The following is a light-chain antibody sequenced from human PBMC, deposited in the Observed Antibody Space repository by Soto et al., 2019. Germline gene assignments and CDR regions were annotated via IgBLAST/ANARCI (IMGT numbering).Light chain of an antibody. CDR1: SSNIGSNY. Sequence: QAVVTQPPSASGTPGQRVTISCSGSSSNIGSNYVYWYQQLPGTAPKLLIYRNNQRPSGVPDRFSGSKSGTSASLAISGLRSEDEADYYCAAWDDSLSGPVVFGGGTNVTVL. CDR2: RNN. J-gene: IGLJ2*01. CDR3: AAWDDSLSGPVV. V-gene: IGLV1-47*01.